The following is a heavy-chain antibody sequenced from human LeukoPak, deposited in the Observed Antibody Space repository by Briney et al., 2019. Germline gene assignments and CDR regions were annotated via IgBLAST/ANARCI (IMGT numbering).Heavy chain of an antibody. CDR3: AKDRGDYYDRSGYYPYYFDY. CDR2: ISGSGGST. J-gene: IGHJ4*02. CDR1: GFTFSSYA. Sequence: PGGFLRLSCAASGFTFSSYAMSWVRQAPGKGLEWVSTISGSGGSTYYADSVKGRFTISRDNSKNTLYLQMNSLRAEDTAVYYCAKDRGDYYDRSGYYPYYFDYWGQGTLVTVSS. V-gene: IGHV3-23*01. D-gene: IGHD3-22*01.